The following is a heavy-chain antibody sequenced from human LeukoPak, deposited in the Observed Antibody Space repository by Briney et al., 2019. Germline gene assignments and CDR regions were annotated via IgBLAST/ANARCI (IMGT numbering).Heavy chain of an antibody. J-gene: IGHJ6*04. D-gene: IGHD6-19*01. Sequence: SETLSLTCAVSGGSISSYNWGWNWQTPAQGLGWMWYIYYCGSTNYNPSLKSRVTISVDTSKNQFSLKLSSVTAADTAVYYCARESAVAGKEGAYYYYVMDVWGKGTTVTVSS. CDR3: ARESAVAGKEGAYYYYVMDV. CDR2: IYYCGST. CDR1: GGSISSYN. V-gene: IGHV4-59*01.